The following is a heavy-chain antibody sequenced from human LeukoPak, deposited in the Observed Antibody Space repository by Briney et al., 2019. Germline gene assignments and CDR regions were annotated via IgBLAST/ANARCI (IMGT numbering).Heavy chain of an antibody. V-gene: IGHV1-2*02. CDR1: GYTFTGYY. CDR3: ARSRTRVRWNWFDP. Sequence: ASVKVSCKASGYTFTGYYMHWVRQAPGQGLEWMGWINPNSGGTNYAQKFQGRVTMTRGTSISTAYMELSRLRSDDAAVYYCARSRTRVRWNWFDPGGEGTLVTVP. CDR2: INPNSGGT. J-gene: IGHJ5*02. D-gene: IGHD3-10*01.